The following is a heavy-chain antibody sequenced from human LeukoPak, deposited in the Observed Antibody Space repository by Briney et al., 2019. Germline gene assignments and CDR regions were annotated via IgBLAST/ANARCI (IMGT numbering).Heavy chain of an antibody. V-gene: IGHV1-18*01. CDR3: ARDQYNSNYYDSSGDAFDI. Sequence: ASVKVSCKASGYTFTSYGISWVRQAPGQGLEWMEWISAYNGNTNYAQKLQGRVTMTTDTSTSTAYMELRSLRSDDTAVYYCARDQYNSNYYDSSGDAFDIWGQGTMVTVSS. D-gene: IGHD3-22*01. CDR2: ISAYNGNT. CDR1: GYTFTSYG. J-gene: IGHJ3*02.